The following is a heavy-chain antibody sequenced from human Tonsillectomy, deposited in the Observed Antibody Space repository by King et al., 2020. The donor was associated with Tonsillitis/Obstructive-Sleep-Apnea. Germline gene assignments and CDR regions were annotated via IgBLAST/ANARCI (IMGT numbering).Heavy chain of an antibody. Sequence: DVQLVESGGGLVQPGGSLRLSCAASGFTFSSYEMNWVRQAPGKGLEWGSYFSSGGSTKYYADSVKGRFTISRDNAKNSLYLQMNSLRAEDTAVYYCARARTRGAFDIWGQGTRVTVSS. V-gene: IGHV3-48*03. D-gene: IGHD1-14*01. J-gene: IGHJ3*02. CDR1: GFTFSSYE. CDR2: FSSGGSTK. CDR3: ARARTRGAFDI.